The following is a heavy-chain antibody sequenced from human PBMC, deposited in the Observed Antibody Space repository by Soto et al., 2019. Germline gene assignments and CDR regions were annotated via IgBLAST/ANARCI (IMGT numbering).Heavy chain of an antibody. CDR1: GFTLSSYA. Sequence: GGSLRLSCAASGFTLSSYAMSWVRQAPGKGLEWVSAISGSGGSTYYADSVKGRFTISRDNSKNTLYLQMNSLRAEDTAVYYCAKALRITIFGVVPNYYYYGMDVWGQGTTVTVSS. D-gene: IGHD3-3*01. CDR2: ISGSGGST. CDR3: AKALRITIFGVVPNYYYYGMDV. V-gene: IGHV3-23*01. J-gene: IGHJ6*02.